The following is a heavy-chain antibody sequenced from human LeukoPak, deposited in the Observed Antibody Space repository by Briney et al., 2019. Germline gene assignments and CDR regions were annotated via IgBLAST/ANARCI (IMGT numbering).Heavy chain of an antibody. V-gene: IGHV4-59*12. Sequence: KPSETLSLTCTVSGGSFSSYYWSWIRQPPGKGLQWIGYINYSGSTYYNPSLKSRVTISVDTSKNQFSLKLSSVTAADTAVYYCARVGDGYNYYYGMDVWGQGTTVTVSS. J-gene: IGHJ6*02. CDR2: INYSGST. CDR1: GGSFSSYY. D-gene: IGHD3-10*01. CDR3: ARVGDGYNYYYGMDV.